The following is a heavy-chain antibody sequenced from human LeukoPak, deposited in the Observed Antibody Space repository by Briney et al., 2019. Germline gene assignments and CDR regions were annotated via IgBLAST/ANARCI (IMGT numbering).Heavy chain of an antibody. CDR1: GFTFSSYG. CDR3: VGGYYYDSSGYLSLGY. J-gene: IGHJ4*02. CDR2: IRNHGTDE. D-gene: IGHD3-22*01. Sequence: GGSLRLSCAASGFTFSSYGMHWVRQAPGKGLEWVAFIRNHGTDEYYAESVRGRFTISRDNSKNMLYMQMNSLRAEDTAVYYCVGGYYYDSSGYLSLGYWGQGTLVTVSS. V-gene: IGHV3-30*02.